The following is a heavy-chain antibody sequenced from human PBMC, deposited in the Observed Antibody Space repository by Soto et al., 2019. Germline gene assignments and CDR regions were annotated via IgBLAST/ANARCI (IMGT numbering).Heavy chain of an antibody. CDR2: IGHYGKNK. CDR3: ARDPGQDEAMDY. J-gene: IGHJ4*02. Sequence: QVQVVESEGGVVQPGRSLRLSCAPSGFAVSNFGMHLVRRVPGKGLEWVAVIGHYGKNKDYADDAKGRFNISRANSKNILYREMNSQRVEDTAIDYCARDPGQDEAMDYWGQGTLVTVSS. V-gene: IGHV3-33*04. CDR1: GFAVSNFG.